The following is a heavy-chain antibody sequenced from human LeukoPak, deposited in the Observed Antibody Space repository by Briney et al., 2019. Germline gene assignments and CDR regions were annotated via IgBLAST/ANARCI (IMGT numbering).Heavy chain of an antibody. J-gene: IGHJ4*02. D-gene: IGHD1-26*01. Sequence: ASVKVSCTASGYTFTGYYMHWVRQAPGQGLEWMGWISAYNGNTNYAQKLRGRVTMTTDTSTSTAYMELRSLRSDDTAVYYCARDWISGSYPDYWGQGTLVTVSS. CDR3: ARDWISGSYPDY. V-gene: IGHV1-18*04. CDR1: GYTFTGYY. CDR2: ISAYNGNT.